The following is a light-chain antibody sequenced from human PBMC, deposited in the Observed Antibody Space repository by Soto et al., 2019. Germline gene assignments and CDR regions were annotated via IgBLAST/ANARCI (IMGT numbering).Light chain of an antibody. V-gene: IGLV6-57*02. J-gene: IGLJ2*01. Sequence: NFMLTQPHSVSESPGKTVTIPCAGSRGSIASNYVQWYQQRPGSVPTAVIFEDDLRPSGVPDRFSGSVDSSSNSATLTISGLKTEDEADYYCQSYDSSNHVVFGGGTKLTVL. CDR3: QSYDSSNHVV. CDR2: EDD. CDR1: RGSIASNY.